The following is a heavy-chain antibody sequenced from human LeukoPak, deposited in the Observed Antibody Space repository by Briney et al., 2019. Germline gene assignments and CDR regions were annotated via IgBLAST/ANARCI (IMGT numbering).Heavy chain of an antibody. J-gene: IGHJ4*02. V-gene: IGHV3-30-3*01. D-gene: IGHD1-26*01. CDR1: GFTFSSYA. CDR2: ISYDGSNK. Sequence: GRSLRLSCAASGFTFSSYAMHWVHQAPGKGLEWVAVISYDGSNKYYADSVKGRFTISRDNSKNTLYLQMNSLRAEDTAVYYCARRWELRYPLIDYWGQGTLVTVSS. CDR3: ARRWELRYPLIDY.